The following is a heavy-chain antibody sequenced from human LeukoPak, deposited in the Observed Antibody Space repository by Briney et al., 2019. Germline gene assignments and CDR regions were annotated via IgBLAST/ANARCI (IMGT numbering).Heavy chain of an antibody. J-gene: IGHJ4*02. V-gene: IGHV3-23*01. D-gene: IGHD3-3*01. CDR1: GFNFSSFV. CDR3: AKKSPIFGVVIPLFDY. CDR2: ISASGRST. Sequence: GGSLRPSCAASGFNFSSFVMSWDRQAPGKGLEWVSSISASGRSTYYADSVKGRFTISRDNSKNTLYLQVNSLRAEDTAVYYCAKKSPIFGVVIPLFDYWGQGTLVSVSS.